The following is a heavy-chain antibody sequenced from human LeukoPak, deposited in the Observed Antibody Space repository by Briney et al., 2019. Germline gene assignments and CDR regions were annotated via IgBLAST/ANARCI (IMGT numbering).Heavy chain of an antibody. CDR1: GFTFSSYS. CDR3: AKDSITYYYDSSGYYYFDY. D-gene: IGHD3-22*01. Sequence: GGSLRLSCAASGFTFSSYSMNWVRQAPGKGLEWVSGISWNSGSIGYADSVKGRFTISRDNAKNSLYLQMNSLRAEDTALYYCAKDSITYYYDSSGYYYFDYWGQGTLVTVSS. V-gene: IGHV3-9*01. J-gene: IGHJ4*02. CDR2: ISWNSGSI.